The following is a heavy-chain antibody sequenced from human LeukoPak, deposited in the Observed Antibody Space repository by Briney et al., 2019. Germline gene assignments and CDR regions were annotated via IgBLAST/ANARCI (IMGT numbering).Heavy chain of an antibody. D-gene: IGHD3-10*01. CDR2: IYNSGST. CDR3: ARATYGSGGYVDDAFHGYYYYMDV. Sequence: TSETLSLTCTVSGGSISSYYWSWIRQPAGKGLEWIGRIYNSGSTTYNPSLKSRVTMSVDTSKNQFSLKLSSVTAADTAVYYCARATYGSGGYVDDAFHGYYYYMDVWGKGTTVTVSS. CDR1: GGSISSYY. J-gene: IGHJ6*03. V-gene: IGHV4-4*07.